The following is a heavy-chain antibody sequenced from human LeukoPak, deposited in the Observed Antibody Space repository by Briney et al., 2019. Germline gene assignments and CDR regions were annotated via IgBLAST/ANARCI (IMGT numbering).Heavy chain of an antibody. D-gene: IGHD3-10*01. CDR1: GGTFSSYA. J-gene: IGHJ6*02. CDR3: ARASSMVRGVIIIPIYYYYGMDV. Sequence: SVKVSCKASGGTFSSYAISWVRQAPGQGLEWMGRIIPILGIANYAQKFQGRVTITADKSTSTAYMELSSLRSEDTAVYYCARASSMVRGVIIIPIYYYYGMDVWGQGTTVTVSS. CDR2: IIPILGIA. V-gene: IGHV1-69*04.